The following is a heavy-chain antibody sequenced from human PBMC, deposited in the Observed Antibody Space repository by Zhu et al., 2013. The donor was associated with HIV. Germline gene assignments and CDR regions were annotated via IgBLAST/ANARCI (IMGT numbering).Heavy chain of an antibody. D-gene: IGHD2-21*02. V-gene: IGHV1-69*06. CDR3: ARVGGGDCCNYYYGMDV. CDR2: IIPIFGTA. Sequence: QVQLVQSGAEVKKPGSSVKVSCKASGGTFSSYAISWVRQAPGQGLEWMGGIIPIFGTANYAQKFQGRVTITADKSTSTAYMELSSLRSEDTAVYYCARVGGGDCCNYYYGMDVWGQGTTVTVSS. J-gene: IGHJ6*02. CDR1: GGTFSSYA.